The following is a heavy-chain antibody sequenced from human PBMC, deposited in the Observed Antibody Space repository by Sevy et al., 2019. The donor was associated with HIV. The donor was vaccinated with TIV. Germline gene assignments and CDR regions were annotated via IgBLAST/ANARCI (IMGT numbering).Heavy chain of an antibody. CDR3: AREGYDYVWGSYRRNPLFDY. J-gene: IGHJ4*02. D-gene: IGHD3-16*02. V-gene: IGHV1-69*13. CDR1: GGTFSSYA. CDR2: IIPIFGTA. Sequence: ASVKVSCKASGGTFSSYAIRWVRQAPGQGLEWMGGIIPIFGTANYAQKFQGRVTITADESTSTAYMELSSLRSEDTAVYYCAREGYDYVWGSYRRNPLFDYWGQGTLVTVSS.